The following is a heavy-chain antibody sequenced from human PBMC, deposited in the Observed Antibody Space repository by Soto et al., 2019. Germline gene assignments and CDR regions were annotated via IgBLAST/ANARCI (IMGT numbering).Heavy chain of an antibody. CDR3: ARDHRGGSGSWYDAFDI. D-gene: IGHD6-13*01. CDR2: INAGNGNT. Sequence: ASVKVSCKASGYTFTSYAMHWVRQAPGQRLEWMGWINAGNGNTKYSQKFQGRVTITRDTSASTAYMELSSLRSEDTAVYYCARDHRGGSGSWYDAFDIWGQGTMVTVSS. J-gene: IGHJ3*02. V-gene: IGHV1-3*01. CDR1: GYTFTSYA.